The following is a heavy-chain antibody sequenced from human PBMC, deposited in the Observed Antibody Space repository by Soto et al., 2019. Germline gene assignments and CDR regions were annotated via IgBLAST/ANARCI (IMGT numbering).Heavy chain of an antibody. Sequence: SETLSLTCAVYGGSFSGYYWSWIRQPPGKGLEWIGEINHSGSTNYNPSLKSRVTISVDTSKNQFSLKLSSVTAADTAVYYCARRLDYGSGSYYKRDNWFDPWGQGTLVTVSS. D-gene: IGHD3-10*01. CDR3: ARRLDYGSGSYYKRDNWFDP. J-gene: IGHJ5*02. V-gene: IGHV4-34*01. CDR2: INHSGST. CDR1: GGSFSGYY.